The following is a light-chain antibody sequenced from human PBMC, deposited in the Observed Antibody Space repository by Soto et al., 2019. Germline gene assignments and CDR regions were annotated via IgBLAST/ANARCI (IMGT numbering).Light chain of an antibody. V-gene: IGLV1-47*01. Sequence: QSVLTQPPSASGTPGQRVTISCSGSRSNIGSNYVYWYQQFPGTAPKRLIYRNNQRPSGVPDRFSGSKSGTSASLAISGLRSEDEADYYCAAWDDSLSAYVVFGGGTKLTVL. CDR3: AAWDDSLSAYVV. CDR2: RNN. J-gene: IGLJ2*01. CDR1: RSNIGSNY.